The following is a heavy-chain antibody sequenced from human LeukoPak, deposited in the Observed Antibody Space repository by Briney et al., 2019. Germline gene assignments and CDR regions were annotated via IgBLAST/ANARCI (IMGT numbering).Heavy chain of an antibody. CDR2: ISAYNGNT. V-gene: IGHV1-18*01. J-gene: IGHJ4*02. CDR1: GYTFTNYG. D-gene: IGHD3-9*01. Sequence: ASVKVSCKASGYTFTNYGISWVRQAPGQGLEWLGWISAYNGNTNYAQKVQGRVTMTTDTSTSTAYMEVRSLRSDDTAVYYCARAGHDALTGHYRHWGQGTLVTVSS. CDR3: ARAGHDALTGHYRH.